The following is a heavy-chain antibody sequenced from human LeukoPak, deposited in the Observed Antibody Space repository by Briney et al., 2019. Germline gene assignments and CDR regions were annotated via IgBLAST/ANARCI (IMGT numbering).Heavy chain of an antibody. CDR3: ARENSGSYYTLFDY. Sequence: ASVKVSCKASGYTFTSYDINWVRQATGQGLEWMGWMNPNSGNTGYAQKFQGRVTVTADTSTSTAYMELRSLRSDDTAVYYCARENSGSYYTLFDYWGQGTLVTVSS. V-gene: IGHV1-8*01. CDR1: GYTFTSYD. J-gene: IGHJ4*02. CDR2: MNPNSGNT. D-gene: IGHD1-26*01.